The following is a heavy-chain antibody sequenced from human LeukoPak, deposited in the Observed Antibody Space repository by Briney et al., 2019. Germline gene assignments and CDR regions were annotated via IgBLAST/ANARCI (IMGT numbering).Heavy chain of an antibody. D-gene: IGHD1-26*01. CDR1: GSSIYNDYY. CDR2: IHHSGTI. J-gene: IGHJ3*01. Sequence: SETLSLTCAVSGSSIYNDYYWAWIRQPPGKGLEWIGSIHHSGTIYYNPSLRSRVIISVDASENRFSLKLSSVTAADTALYYCARHSRVIVGAICAFDFWGQGTKVTVSS. CDR3: ARHSRVIVGAICAFDF. V-gene: IGHV4-38-2*01.